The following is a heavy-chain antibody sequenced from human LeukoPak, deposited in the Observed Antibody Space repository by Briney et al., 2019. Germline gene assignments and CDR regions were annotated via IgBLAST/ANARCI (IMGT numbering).Heavy chain of an antibody. J-gene: IGHJ2*01. CDR3: ATHDYGDLHYWYFDL. CDR2: IYYSGST. V-gene: IGHV4-59*08. Sequence: PSETLSLTCTVSGGSISSSYWSWIRQPPGRGLECIGYIYYSGSTNYNPSLKSRVTMSVDTSKNQFSLKLSSVTAADTALYYCATHDYGDLHYWYFDLWGRGTLVTVSS. D-gene: IGHD4-17*01. CDR1: GGSISSSY.